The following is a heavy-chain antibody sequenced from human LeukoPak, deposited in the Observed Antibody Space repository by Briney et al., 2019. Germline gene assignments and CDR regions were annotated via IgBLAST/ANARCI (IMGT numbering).Heavy chain of an antibody. Sequence: GASVKVSCKASGYTFTSYGISWVRQAPGQGLEWMGWISAYNGNTNYARKLQGRVTMTTDTSTSTAYMELRSLRSDDTAVYYCARDGVGYCSGGSCYSSWGQGTLVTVSS. D-gene: IGHD2-15*01. V-gene: IGHV1-18*04. J-gene: IGHJ4*02. CDR2: ISAYNGNT. CDR1: GYTFTSYG. CDR3: ARDGVGYCSGGSCYSS.